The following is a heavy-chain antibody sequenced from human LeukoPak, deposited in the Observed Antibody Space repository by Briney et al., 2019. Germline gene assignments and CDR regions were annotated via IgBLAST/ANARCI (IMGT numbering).Heavy chain of an antibody. CDR2: VNPNSGDT. V-gene: IGHV1-2*02. CDR1: GYTFIGYY. D-gene: IGHD2-2*01. CDR3: ARGYCSSTTCYSAFDI. Sequence: ASVKVSCKASGYTFIGYYMHWVRQAPGQGREWMGWVNPNSGDTNYAQNFQGRVTMTRDTSISTAYMELTTLRSDDTAVYYCARGYCSSTTCYSAFDIWGQGTLVTVSS. J-gene: IGHJ3*02.